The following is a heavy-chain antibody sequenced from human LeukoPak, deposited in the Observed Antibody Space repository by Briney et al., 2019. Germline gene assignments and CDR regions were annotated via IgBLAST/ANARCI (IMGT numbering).Heavy chain of an antibody. CDR1: GGSIGTYY. D-gene: IGHD2-2*01. CDR3: ARPSIPSAAASALDI. J-gene: IGHJ3*02. Sequence: PSETLSLTCSVSGGSIGTYYWTWIRQPPGKGLEWIGYIYYTGSTNYNPSLKSRATMSVDTSKNQVSLKMTSVTVADTAVYYCARPSIPSAAASALDIWGQGTMVTAS. CDR2: IYYTGST. V-gene: IGHV4-59*08.